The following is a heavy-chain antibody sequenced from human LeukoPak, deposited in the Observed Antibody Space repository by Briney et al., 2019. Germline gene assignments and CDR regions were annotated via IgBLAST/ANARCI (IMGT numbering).Heavy chain of an antibody. Sequence: ASVKVSCKASGYTLTELSMHWVRQAPGKGLEWMGGFDPEDGETIYAQKFQGRVTMTEDTSTDTAYMELSSLRSEDTAVYYCAREQSIAVADGIDYWGQGTLVTVSS. V-gene: IGHV1-24*01. CDR3: AREQSIAVADGIDY. J-gene: IGHJ4*02. CDR2: FDPEDGET. CDR1: GYTLTELS. D-gene: IGHD6-19*01.